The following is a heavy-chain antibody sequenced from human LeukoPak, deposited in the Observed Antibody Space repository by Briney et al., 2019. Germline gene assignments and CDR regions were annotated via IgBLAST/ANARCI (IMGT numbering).Heavy chain of an antibody. J-gene: IGHJ6*02. CDR2: INPNSGGT. CDR1: GYTFTGYY. D-gene: IGHD1-26*01. CDR3: ARAVKGGSYFRYYYNGMDV. V-gene: IGHV1-2*04. Sequence: GASVKVSCKASGYTFTGYYMHWVRQAPGQGLEWMGWINPNSGGTNYAQKFQGWVTMTRDTSISTAYMELSRLRSDDTAVYYCARAVKGGSYFRYYYNGMDVWGQGTTVTVSS.